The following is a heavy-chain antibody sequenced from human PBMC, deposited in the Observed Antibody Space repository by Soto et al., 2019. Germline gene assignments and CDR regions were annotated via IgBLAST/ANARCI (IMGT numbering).Heavy chain of an antibody. V-gene: IGHV3-48*03. CDR2: ISGYTGRT. D-gene: IGHD5-12*01. Sequence: GGSLRLSCAASGFTFSSWEMNWVRQAPGKGLEWVSYISGYTGRTDYAVYVEGRFTIYRDNAKNSLYLQMSSLRVEDTAVYYCAGDPADKATSNLDYWGRGPLVTVYS. CDR3: AGDPADKATSNLDY. J-gene: IGHJ4*02. CDR1: GFTFSSWE.